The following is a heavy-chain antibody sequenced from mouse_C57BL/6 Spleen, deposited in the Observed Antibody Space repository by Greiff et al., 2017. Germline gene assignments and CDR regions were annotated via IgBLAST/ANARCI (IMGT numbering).Heavy chain of an antibody. CDR3: ARLDSSGYRAWFAY. CDR1: GYTFTSYW. CDR2: INPSNGGT. J-gene: IGHJ3*01. D-gene: IGHD3-2*02. Sequence: QVQLQQPGAELVKPGASVKLSCKASGYTFTSYWMHWVKQRPGQGLEWIGNINPSNGGTNYNEKFKSKATLTVDKSSSTAYMQLSSLTSEDSAVYYCARLDSSGYRAWFAYWGQGTLVTVSA. V-gene: IGHV1-53*01.